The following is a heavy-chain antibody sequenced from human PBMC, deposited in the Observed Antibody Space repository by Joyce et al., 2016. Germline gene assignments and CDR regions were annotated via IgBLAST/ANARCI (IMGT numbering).Heavy chain of an antibody. CDR1: GYTFNDFY. D-gene: IGHD3-22*01. V-gene: IGHV1-2*02. CDR2: SKPKRGGT. J-gene: IGHJ4*02. CDR3: ARGYNISSETY. Sequence: QVQLVQSGAEVKKPGASVKVSCKASGYTFNDFYLHWVRQAPGEGIEWVGWSKPKRGGTNYLQELQGRQPMARDASISTTYEKLTGLTSDETAVYYCARGYNISSETYWGQGTLITVSS.